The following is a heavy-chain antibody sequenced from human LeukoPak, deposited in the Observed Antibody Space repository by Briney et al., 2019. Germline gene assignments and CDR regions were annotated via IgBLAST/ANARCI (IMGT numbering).Heavy chain of an antibody. Sequence: PSETLSLTCTVSGDFITAYYWSWVRQAPGKGLEWIGYVYYSGKTDYNPSLRSRVTISLEMSNHQFSLKLTSVTAADTAVYYCASNTGTVFDNWGQGALVTVSS. CDR2: VYYSGKT. V-gene: IGHV4-59*01. D-gene: IGHD1-1*01. CDR3: ASNTGTVFDN. CDR1: GDFITAYY. J-gene: IGHJ4*02.